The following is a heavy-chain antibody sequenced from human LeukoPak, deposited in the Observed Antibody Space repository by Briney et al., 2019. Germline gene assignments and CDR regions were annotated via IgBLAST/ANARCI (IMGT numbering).Heavy chain of an antibody. CDR1: GGSFSGYY. V-gene: IGHV4-34*01. CDR2: INHSGST. D-gene: IGHD1-14*01. CDR3: ARGRTNRLGY. J-gene: IGHJ4*02. Sequence: SETLSLTCAVYGGSFSGYYWSWIRQPPGKGLEWIGEINHSGSTNYNPSLKSRVTISVDTSKNQFSLKLSSVTAADTAVYYCARGRTNRLGYWGQGTLVTVPS.